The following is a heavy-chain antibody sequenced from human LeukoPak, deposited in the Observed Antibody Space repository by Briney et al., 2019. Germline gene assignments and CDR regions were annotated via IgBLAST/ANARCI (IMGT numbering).Heavy chain of an antibody. CDR1: GFTFSSYG. J-gene: IGHJ3*01. CDR2: IWYDGSNK. V-gene: IGHV3-33*01. D-gene: IGHD1-1*01. Sequence: PGGSLRLSCAASGFTFSSYGMHWVRQAPGKGREWVTIIWYDGSNKYYADSLKGLFTISRGIYKNTLYLQMNRLRAEDTAVYYCVRDNHDGFDVWGQGTMVTVSS. CDR3: VRDNHDGFDV.